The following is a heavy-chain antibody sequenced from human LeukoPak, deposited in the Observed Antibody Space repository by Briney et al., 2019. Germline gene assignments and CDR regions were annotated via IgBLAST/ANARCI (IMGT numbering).Heavy chain of an antibody. CDR3: AKPHLYTSACSGLDV. V-gene: IGHV3-30*18. CDR1: GFTFSSYG. Sequence: GRSLRLSCAASGFTFSSYGMHWVRQAPGKGLEWVAVISYEGSNNYYADSVWGRFTISRDNSKNMLYLQINSLRAEDTAVYYCAKPHLYTSACSGLDVWGQGTTVTVSS. J-gene: IGHJ6*02. CDR2: ISYEGSNN. D-gene: IGHD2-2*02.